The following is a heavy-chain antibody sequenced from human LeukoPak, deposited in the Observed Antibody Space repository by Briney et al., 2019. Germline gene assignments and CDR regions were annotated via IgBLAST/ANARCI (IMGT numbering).Heavy chain of an antibody. Sequence: PGGSLRLSCAASGFTFSSYWTSWVRQAPGKGLEWVANIKQDGSEKYYVDSVKGRFTISRDNAKNSLYLQMNSLRAEDTAVYYCASQGSFDYWGQGTLVTVSS. CDR2: IKQDGSEK. CDR1: GFTFSSYW. V-gene: IGHV3-7*01. D-gene: IGHD2-15*01. CDR3: ASQGSFDY. J-gene: IGHJ4*02.